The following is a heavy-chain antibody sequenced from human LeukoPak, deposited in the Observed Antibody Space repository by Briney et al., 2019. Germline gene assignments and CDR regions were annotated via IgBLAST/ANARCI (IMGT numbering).Heavy chain of an antibody. J-gene: IGHJ4*02. CDR2: ISAYNGNT. D-gene: IGHD3-16*02. CDR3: ARVGDYVWGSYRDADDY. Sequence: ASVKASCKASGYTFTSYGISWVRQAPGQGLEWMGWISAYNGNTNYAQKLQGRVTMTTDTSTSTAYMELRSLRSDDTAVYYCARVGDYVWGSYRDADDYWGQGTLVTVSS. V-gene: IGHV1-18*01. CDR1: GYTFTSYG.